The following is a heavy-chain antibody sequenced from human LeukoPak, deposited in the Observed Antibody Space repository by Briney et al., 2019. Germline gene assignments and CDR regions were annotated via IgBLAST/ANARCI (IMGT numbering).Heavy chain of an antibody. CDR3: ARHVLSSSSEAYYFDY. D-gene: IGHD6-6*01. CDR2: IYYSGST. Sequence: SETLSLTCTVSGGSISSYYWSWIRQPPGKGLEWIGYIYYSGSTNYNPSLKSRVTISVDTSKHQFSLQLSSVTAADTAVYYCARHVLSSSSEAYYFDYWGQGTLVTVSS. V-gene: IGHV4-59*08. J-gene: IGHJ4*02. CDR1: GGSISSYY.